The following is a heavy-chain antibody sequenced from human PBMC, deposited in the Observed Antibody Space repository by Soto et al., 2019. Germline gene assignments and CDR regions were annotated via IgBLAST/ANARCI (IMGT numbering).Heavy chain of an antibody. D-gene: IGHD2-21*01. Sequence: SETLSLTCTVSGGSISSGYYFCTWIRQLPGKGLEWIGYISYSGSTQYNPSLKSRVTMSVDTSENQFSLKLSSVTAADTAVYYCSRESDWPPGSSDSWCPGPLVTLSS. V-gene: IGHV4-31*03. CDR1: GGSISSGYYF. CDR3: SRESDWPPGSSDS. J-gene: IGHJ4*02. CDR2: ISYSGST.